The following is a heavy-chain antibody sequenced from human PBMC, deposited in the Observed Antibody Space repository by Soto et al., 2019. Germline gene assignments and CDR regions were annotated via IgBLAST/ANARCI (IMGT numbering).Heavy chain of an antibody. CDR2: IYYSGST. Sequence: SETLSLTCTVSGGSISSYYWSWIRQPPGQGLEWIGYIYYSGSTNYNPSLKSRVTISVDTSKNQFSLKLSSVTAADTAVYYCARDSRVVVAAYSLLGMDVWGQGTTVTVSS. D-gene: IGHD2-15*01. J-gene: IGHJ6*02. CDR1: GGSISSYY. V-gene: IGHV4-59*01. CDR3: ARDSRVVVAAYSLLGMDV.